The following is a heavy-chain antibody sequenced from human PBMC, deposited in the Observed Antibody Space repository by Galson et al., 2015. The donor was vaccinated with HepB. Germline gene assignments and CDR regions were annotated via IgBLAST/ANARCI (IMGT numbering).Heavy chain of an antibody. J-gene: IGHJ5*02. Sequence: SLRLSCAASGFTFSSYAMSWVRQAPGKGLEWVSAISGSGASTDYADSVKGRFTISRDNSKNTLYLQMNSLRAKDTAVYYCAKVSTSGWYSDWFDPWGQGTLVTVSS. CDR1: GFTFSSYA. V-gene: IGHV3-23*01. CDR3: AKVSTSGWYSDWFDP. CDR2: ISGSGAST. D-gene: IGHD6-19*01.